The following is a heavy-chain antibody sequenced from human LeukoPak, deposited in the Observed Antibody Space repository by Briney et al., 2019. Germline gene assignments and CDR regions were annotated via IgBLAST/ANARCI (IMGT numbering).Heavy chain of an antibody. D-gene: IGHD6-19*01. V-gene: IGHV4-31*03. CDR1: GGSISSGGYY. J-gene: IGHJ4*02. CDR2: IYYSGST. Sequence: SQTLSLTCTVSGGSISSGGYYWSWIRQHPGKGLEWIGYIYYSGSTNYNPSLKSRVTISVDTSKNQFSLKLSSVTAADTAVYYCARYSAVAGTDYWGQGTLVTVSS. CDR3: ARYSAVAGTDY.